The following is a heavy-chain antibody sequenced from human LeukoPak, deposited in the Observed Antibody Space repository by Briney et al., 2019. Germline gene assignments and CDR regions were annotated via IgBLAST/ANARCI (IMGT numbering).Heavy chain of an antibody. V-gene: IGHV4-59*12. CDR3: ARSRDPLLDY. Sequence: PSETLSLTCTVSGGSISSYYWSWVRQAPGKGLEWIGNIYYSGSTYYNPSLKSRVTMSVDTSKNQFSLKLISVTAADTAVYYCARSRDPLLDYWGQGTLVTVSS. CDR2: IYYSGST. J-gene: IGHJ4*02. CDR1: GGSISSYY.